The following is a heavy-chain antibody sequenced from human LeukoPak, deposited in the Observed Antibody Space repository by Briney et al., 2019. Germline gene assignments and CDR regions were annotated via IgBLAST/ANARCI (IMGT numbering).Heavy chain of an antibody. CDR1: GGSFSGYY. CDR2: INHSGST. D-gene: IGHD5-12*01. J-gene: IGHJ6*02. Sequence: PSETLSLTCAVYGGSFSGYYWSWIRQSPGKGLEWIGEINHSGSTNYNPSLKSRVTISVDTSKNQFSLKLSSVTAADTAVYYCAWLYYYGMDVWGQGTTVTVSS. CDR3: AWLYYYGMDV. V-gene: IGHV4-34*01.